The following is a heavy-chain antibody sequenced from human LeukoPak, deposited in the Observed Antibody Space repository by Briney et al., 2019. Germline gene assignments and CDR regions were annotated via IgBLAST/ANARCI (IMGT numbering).Heavy chain of an antibody. CDR1: GFSFSGHW. Sequence: PGGSLRLYCTASGFSFSGHWMHWARQLPGKGLVWVSRISPTGSTTNYADSVKGRFTVSRDNAKNTLYLQVNNLRAEDTAVYYCARGPNSNWSGLDFWGQGTLLTVSS. D-gene: IGHD6-6*01. V-gene: IGHV3-74*01. J-gene: IGHJ4*02. CDR3: ARGPNSNWSGLDF. CDR2: ISPTGSTT.